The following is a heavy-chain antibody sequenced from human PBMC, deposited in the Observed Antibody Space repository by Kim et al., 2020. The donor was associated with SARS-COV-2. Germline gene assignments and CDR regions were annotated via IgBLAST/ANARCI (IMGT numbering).Heavy chain of an antibody. CDR1: GGSISSGGYY. CDR3: ARGPLENPVPLGCYYDYGMDV. Sequence: SETLSLTCTVSGGSISSGGYYWSWIRQHPGKGLEWIGYIYYSGSTYYNPSLKSRVTISVDTSKNQFSLKLSSVTAADTAVYYCARGPLENPVPLGCYYDYGMDVGGQGTGDTVSS. V-gene: IGHV4-31*03. J-gene: IGHJ6*02. CDR2: IYYSGST. D-gene: IGHD1-1*01.